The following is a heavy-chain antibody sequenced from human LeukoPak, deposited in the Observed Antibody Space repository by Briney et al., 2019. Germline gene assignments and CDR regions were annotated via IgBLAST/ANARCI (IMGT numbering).Heavy chain of an antibody. J-gene: IGHJ4*02. CDR1: AYVFTDYY. D-gene: IGHD2-21*01. V-gene: IGHV1-2*02. Sequence: ASGKVSCKASAYVFTDYYTHWARHAPGRGFGWMGCITRYSGATKLAQKSQGRVTLTRDTSISTAYVELSNLASDDTGVYYCVSWAGGNSDVASFDYWGQGTLVIVSS. CDR2: ITRYSGAT. CDR3: VSWAGGNSDVASFDY.